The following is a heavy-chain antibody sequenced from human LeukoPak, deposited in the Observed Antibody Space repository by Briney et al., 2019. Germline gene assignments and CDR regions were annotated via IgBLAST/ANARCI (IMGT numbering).Heavy chain of an antibody. D-gene: IGHD6-19*01. Sequence: NTSETLSLTCTVSGGSISSSSYYWGWIRQPPGKGLEWIGSIYYSGSTYYNPSLKSRVTISVDTSKNQFSLKLSSVTAADTAVYYCARYSSPDYWGQGTLVTVSS. V-gene: IGHV4-39*01. CDR1: GGSISSSSYY. CDR2: IYYSGST. J-gene: IGHJ4*02. CDR3: ARYSSPDY.